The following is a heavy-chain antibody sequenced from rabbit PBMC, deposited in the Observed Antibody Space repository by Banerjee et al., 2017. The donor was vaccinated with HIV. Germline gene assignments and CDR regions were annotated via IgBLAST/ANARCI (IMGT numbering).Heavy chain of an antibody. V-gene: IGHV1S45*01. D-gene: IGHD7-1*01. J-gene: IGHJ6*01. CDR3: ARDTGTSFSSYGMDL. CDR2: IGGGSGGT. CDR1: GFSFSSSYW. Sequence: QEQLVESGGGLVQPEGSLTLTCTASGFSFSSSYWMCWVRQAPGKGLEWIACIGGGSGGTGYASWAKGRFTISKTSSTTVTLQMTSLTAADTATYFCARDTGTSFSSYGMDLWGQGTLVTVS.